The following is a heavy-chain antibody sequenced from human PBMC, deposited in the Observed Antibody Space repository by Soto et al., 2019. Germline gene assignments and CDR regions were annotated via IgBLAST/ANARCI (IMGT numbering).Heavy chain of an antibody. V-gene: IGHV4-4*07. CDR3: ARDDFARNTRAFHP. CDR1: GDFISYYS. J-gene: IGHJ5*02. D-gene: IGHD2-21*02. Sequence: SETLSLTCTVSGDFISYYSWAWIRQSAGKGLEWIGRVYITRTIFYNPSLKSRATMSVDTSKNQFSLKLTSVNAADTAVYYCARDDFARNTRAFHPWGPGTLDTVSS. CDR2: VYITRTI.